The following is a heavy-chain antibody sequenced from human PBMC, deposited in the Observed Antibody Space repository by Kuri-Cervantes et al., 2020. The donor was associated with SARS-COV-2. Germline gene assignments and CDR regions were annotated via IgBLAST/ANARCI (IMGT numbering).Heavy chain of an antibody. J-gene: IGHJ4*02. V-gene: IGHV1-18*01. CDR3: ARYFGFGEFSDYFDY. CDR1: GYTFTSYG. D-gene: IGHD3-10*01. CDR2: ISAYNGNR. Sequence: ASVKVSCKASGYTFTSYGISWVRQAPGQGLEWMGWISAYNGNRNYAQKVQGRVTMTTETSTNTAYMELRSLRSDDTAVYYCARYFGFGEFSDYFDYWGQGTLVTVSS.